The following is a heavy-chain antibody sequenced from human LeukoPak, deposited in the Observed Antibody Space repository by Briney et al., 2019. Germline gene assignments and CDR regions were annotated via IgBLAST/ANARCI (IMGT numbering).Heavy chain of an antibody. J-gene: IGHJ5*02. Sequence: SETLSLTCTVSGASISSGGYYWSWIRQPPGKGLEWIGYVYYSGSTYYNPSLKSRVTISVDTSKNQFSLRLNSVTAADTAVYYCARDRGMVQGVRLHNWFDPWGQGTLVTVSS. CDR2: VYYSGST. V-gene: IGHV4-31*03. D-gene: IGHD3-10*01. CDR3: ARDRGMVQGVRLHNWFDP. CDR1: GASISSGGYY.